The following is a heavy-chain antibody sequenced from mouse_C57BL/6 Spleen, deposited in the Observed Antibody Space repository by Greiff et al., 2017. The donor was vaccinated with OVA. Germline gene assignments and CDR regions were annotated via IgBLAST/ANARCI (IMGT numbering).Heavy chain of an antibody. CDR2: INPKNGGT. D-gene: IGHD4-1*01. J-gene: IGHJ2*01. V-gene: IGHV1-26*01. Sequence: VQLQQSGPELVKPGASVKISCKASGYTFTDYYMNWVKQSHGKSLEWIGDINPKNGGTSYNQKFKGKATLTVDKSSSTAYMELRSLTSEDSAVYYCEREGSWDYFDYWGQGTTLTVSS. CDR1: GYTFTDYY. CDR3: EREGSWDYFDY.